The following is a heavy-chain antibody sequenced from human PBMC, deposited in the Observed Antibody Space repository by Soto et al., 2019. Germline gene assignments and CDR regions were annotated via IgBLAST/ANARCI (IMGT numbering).Heavy chain of an antibody. D-gene: IGHD6-13*01. V-gene: IGHV3-11*06. CDR2: IVSGSDYT. CDR3: ARLRASSWYLGGYLDS. Sequence: PXGSLRLSCSASGFTFSDYYMTWIRQAPGKGLEWVSYIVSGSDYTNYADSVKGRFTISRDNAKNSLFLEMSSLRVDDTAVYYCARLRASSWYLGGYLDSSGLGTLVTVSS. J-gene: IGHJ4*02. CDR1: GFTFSDYY.